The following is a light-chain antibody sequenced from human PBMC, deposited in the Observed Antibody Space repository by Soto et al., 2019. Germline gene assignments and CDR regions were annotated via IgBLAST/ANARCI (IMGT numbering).Light chain of an antibody. CDR3: AAWDDRLNAVV. Sequence: QSVLTQPPSASGTPGQRVILSCSGSSSNIGMNTVDWYQQLPGTAPKLLIYSNSQRPSGVPDRFSGSKSGTSASLAISSLQSEAEADYYCAAWDDRLNAVVFGGGTQLTVL. V-gene: IGLV1-44*01. CDR2: SNS. J-gene: IGLJ2*01. CDR1: SSNIGMNT.